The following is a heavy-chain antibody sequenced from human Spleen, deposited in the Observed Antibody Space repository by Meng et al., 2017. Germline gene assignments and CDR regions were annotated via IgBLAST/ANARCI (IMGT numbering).Heavy chain of an antibody. D-gene: IGHD3-22*01. J-gene: IGHJ1*01. Sequence: SETLSLTCTVSGGSISSSSYYWGWIRQPPGKGLEWIGEINHSGSTNYNPSLKSRVTISVDTSKNQFSLKLSSVTAADTAVYYCARAAYYYDSSGSTKYFQHWGQGTLVTVSS. V-gene: IGHV4-39*07. CDR3: ARAAYYYDSSGSTKYFQH. CDR2: INHSGST. CDR1: GGSISSSSYY.